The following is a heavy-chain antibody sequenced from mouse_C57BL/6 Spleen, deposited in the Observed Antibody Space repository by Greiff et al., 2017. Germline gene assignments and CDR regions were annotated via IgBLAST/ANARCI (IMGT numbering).Heavy chain of an antibody. CDR1: GYTFTSYW. Sequence: QVQLQQPGAELVMPGASVKLSCKASGYTFTSYWMHWVKQRPGQGLEWIGEIDPSDSYTNYNQKFKGKATLTVEKSSSTVYLELSRLTSDDSAVYYCARRRPYYYGSSYWYFDVWGTGTTVTVSS. CDR3: ARRRPYYYGSSYWYFDV. D-gene: IGHD1-1*01. J-gene: IGHJ1*03. V-gene: IGHV1-69*01. CDR2: IDPSDSYT.